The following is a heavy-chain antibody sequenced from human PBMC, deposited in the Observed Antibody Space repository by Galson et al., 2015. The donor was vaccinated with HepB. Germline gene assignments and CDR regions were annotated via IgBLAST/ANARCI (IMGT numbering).Heavy chain of an antibody. J-gene: IGHJ4*02. D-gene: IGHD6-19*01. V-gene: IGHV4-39*01. CDR3: GRLEDVAVAGTIDY. Sequence: ETLSLTCTVSGGSISSSSYYWGWIRQPPGKGLEWIGSIYYSGSTYYNPSLQSRITISIDTSKNQFSLRLSSVTAADTAVYYCGRLEDVAVAGTIDYWGQGTLVTVSS. CDR1: GGSISSSSYY. CDR2: IYYSGST.